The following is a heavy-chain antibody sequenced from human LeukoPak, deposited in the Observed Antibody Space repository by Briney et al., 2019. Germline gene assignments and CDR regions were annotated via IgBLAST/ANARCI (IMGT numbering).Heavy chain of an antibody. CDR1: GYTFTNYA. D-gene: IGHD3-10*01. CDR2: INTNTGNP. CDR3: ARDRTTMVRGVINSRGNWFDP. J-gene: IGHJ5*02. Sequence: GALVKVSCKASGYTFTNYAMNWVRQAPGQGLEWMGWINTNTGNPTYAQGFTGRFVFSLDTSVSTAYLQISSLKAEDTAVYYCARDRTTMVRGVINSRGNWFDPWGQGTLVTVSS. V-gene: IGHV7-4-1*02.